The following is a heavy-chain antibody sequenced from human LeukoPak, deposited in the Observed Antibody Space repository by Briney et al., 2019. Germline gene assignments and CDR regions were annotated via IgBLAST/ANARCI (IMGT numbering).Heavy chain of an antibody. Sequence: GESLLISCKGSGYKFTSYWINWVRQLPGKGLEWMGRIDPSDSYTIYSPSFQGHVTISADKSISTAYLQWSSLKASDSAMYYCARVLGYSYGWNYWGQGTLVTVSS. V-gene: IGHV5-10-1*01. CDR3: ARVLGYSYGWNY. CDR2: IDPSDSYT. CDR1: GYKFTSYW. D-gene: IGHD5-18*01. J-gene: IGHJ4*02.